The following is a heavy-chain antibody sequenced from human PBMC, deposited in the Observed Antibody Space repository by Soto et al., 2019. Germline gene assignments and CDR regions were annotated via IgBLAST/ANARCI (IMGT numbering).Heavy chain of an antibody. CDR3: ARVYSGWNYYYYYGMDV. J-gene: IGHJ6*02. CDR2: INPSGGST. D-gene: IGHD6-19*01. CDR1: GYTFTSYY. Sequence: VASVKVSCKASGYTFTSYYMHWVRQAPGQGLEWMGIINPSGGSTSYAQKFQGRVTMTRDTSTSTVYMELSSLRSEDTAVYYCARVYSGWNYYYYYGMDVWGQGTTVTVSS. V-gene: IGHV1-46*01.